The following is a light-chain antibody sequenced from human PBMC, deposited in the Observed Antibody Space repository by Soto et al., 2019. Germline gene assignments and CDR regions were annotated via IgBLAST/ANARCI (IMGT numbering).Light chain of an antibody. CDR1: SSDVGGYNY. J-gene: IGLJ2*01. Sequence: QSALTQPASVSGSPGQSITISCTGTSSDVGGYNYVSWYQHHPGKVPKLMIYEVSNRPLGISNRFSGSKSGNTASLTISGLQSEDEADYYCSSYTTIYTQVFGGGTKLTVL. CDR3: SSYTTIYTQV. CDR2: EVS. V-gene: IGLV2-14*01.